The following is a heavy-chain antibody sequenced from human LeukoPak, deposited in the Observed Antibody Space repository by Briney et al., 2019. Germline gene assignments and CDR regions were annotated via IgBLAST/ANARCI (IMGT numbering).Heavy chain of an antibody. CDR1: GLTFSSYG. CDR2: IRYDGSNK. V-gene: IGHV3-30*02. D-gene: IGHD3-22*01. CDR3: ARDPGSSGYYTGSFDY. Sequence: GGSLRLSCAASGLTFSSYGMHWVRQAPGKGLEWVTFIRYDGSNKDYADSVKGRFTISRDNSKKMLYVQMNSLRAEDTAVYYCARDPGSSGYYTGSFDYWGQGTLVTVSS. J-gene: IGHJ4*02.